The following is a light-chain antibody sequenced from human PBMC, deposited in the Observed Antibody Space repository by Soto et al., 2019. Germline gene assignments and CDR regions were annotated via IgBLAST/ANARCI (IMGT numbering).Light chain of an antibody. CDR1: SSDVGNYNL. J-gene: IGLJ1*01. V-gene: IGLV2-23*01. Sequence: SVLTQPASVSGSAGQSITISCTGTSSDVGNYNLVSWYLHHPGKAPKLLIYEDTKRPSGVSNRFSGSRSGNTASLTVSGLQAEDETDYYCSSYAGSNNFVFGTGTKVTVL. CDR3: SSYAGSNNFV. CDR2: EDT.